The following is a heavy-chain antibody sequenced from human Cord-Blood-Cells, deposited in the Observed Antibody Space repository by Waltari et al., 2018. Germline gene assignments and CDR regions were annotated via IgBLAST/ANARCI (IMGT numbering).Heavy chain of an antibody. J-gene: IGHJ4*02. Sequence: EVQLVESGGGLVQPGGSLRLSCAASGFTFSSYWMSWVRQAPGKGLEWVANIKQDGSGKYYVDSVKGRFTISRDNAKNSLYLQMNSLRAEDTAVYYCARDGWAAAADYWGQGTLVTVSS. CDR2: IKQDGSGK. V-gene: IGHV3-7*01. D-gene: IGHD6-13*01. CDR1: GFTFSSYW. CDR3: ARDGWAAAADY.